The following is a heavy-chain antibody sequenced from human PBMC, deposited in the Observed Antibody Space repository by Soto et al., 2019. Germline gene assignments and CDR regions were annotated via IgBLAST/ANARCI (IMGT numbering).Heavy chain of an antibody. D-gene: IGHD2-2*01. CDR2: ISYDGSNK. V-gene: IGHV3-30*03. J-gene: IGHJ4*02. CDR1: GFTFSSYG. Sequence: QVQLVESGGGVVQPGRSLRLSCAASGFTFSSYGMHWVRQAPGKGLEWVAVISYDGSNKYYADSVKGRFTISRDNSKNTLYLQMNGLRAEDTAVYYCAIAHCSSTSCYVDYWGQGTLVTVSS. CDR3: AIAHCSSTSCYVDY.